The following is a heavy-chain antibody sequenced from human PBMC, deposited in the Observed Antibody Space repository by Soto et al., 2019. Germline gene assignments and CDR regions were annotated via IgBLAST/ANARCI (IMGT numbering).Heavy chain of an antibody. CDR1: GFTFDDYA. CDR2: ISWNSGSI. CDR3: AKDLQQEDDAFDI. Sequence: GGSLRLSCAASGFTFDDYAMHWVRQAPGKGLEWVSGISWNSGSIGYADSVKGRFTISRDNAKNSLYLQMNSLRAEDTALYYCAKDLQQEDDAFDIWGQGTMVTVSS. V-gene: IGHV3-9*01. J-gene: IGHJ3*02.